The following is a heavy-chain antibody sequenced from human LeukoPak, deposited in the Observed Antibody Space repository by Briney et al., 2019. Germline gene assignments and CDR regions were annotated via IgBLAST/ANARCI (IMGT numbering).Heavy chain of an antibody. CDR3: ARIAVAGTVWFDP. V-gene: IGHV3-7*03. Sequence: PGGSLRLSCAASGFTFSFYWMSWVRQAPGKGLEWVANIKQGGSEKYYVDSVKGRFTISRDNAKNSLYLQMNSLRAEDTAVYYCARIAVAGTVWFDPWGQGTLVTVSS. J-gene: IGHJ5*02. CDR2: IKQGGSEK. CDR1: GFTFSFYW. D-gene: IGHD6-19*01.